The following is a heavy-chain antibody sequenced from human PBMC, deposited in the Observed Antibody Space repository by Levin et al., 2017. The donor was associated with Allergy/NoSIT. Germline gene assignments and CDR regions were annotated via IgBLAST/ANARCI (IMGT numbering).Heavy chain of an antibody. D-gene: IGHD3-22*01. CDR1: GDSVSSNTAA. CDR2: TYYRSTWSY. J-gene: IGHJ4*02. V-gene: IGHV6-1*01. Sequence: SQTLSLTCAISGDSVSSNTAAWNWIRQSPSRGLEWLGRTYYRSTWSYDYAVSVKSRMTISVDTSKNQFSLLLKSVTPEDTAMYFCARDPGYDQGYDYWGQGTLVTVSS. CDR3: ARDPGYDQGYDY.